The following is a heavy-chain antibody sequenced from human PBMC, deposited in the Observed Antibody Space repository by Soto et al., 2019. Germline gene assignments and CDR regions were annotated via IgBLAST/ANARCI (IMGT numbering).Heavy chain of an antibody. Sequence: EVQLLESGGGLVQPGGSLRLSCAASGFTFSSYAMSWVRQAPGKGLEWVSAISGSGGSTYYADSVKGRFTISRDNSKNTLYLQMNSLRAEDTAVYYCAKLVVVPAARYNWHFDLWGRGTLVTVSS. V-gene: IGHV3-23*01. CDR1: GFTFSSYA. D-gene: IGHD2-2*01. J-gene: IGHJ2*01. CDR3: AKLVVVPAARYNWHFDL. CDR2: ISGSGGST.